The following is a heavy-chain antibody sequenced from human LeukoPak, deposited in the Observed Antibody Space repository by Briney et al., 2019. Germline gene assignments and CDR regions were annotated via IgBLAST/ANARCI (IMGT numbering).Heavy chain of an antibody. Sequence: SETLSLTCAVSGGSISSGGYSWSWIRQPPGKGLEWIGYIYHSGNTYYSPSLKSRVTISVDTSKNQFSLKLSSVTAADTAVYYCARLRLSGYCSGTSCFNYYYYGMDVWGRGTTVTVSS. V-gene: IGHV4-30-2*03. CDR3: ARLRLSGYCSGTSCFNYYYYGMDV. D-gene: IGHD2-2*01. CDR2: IYHSGNT. J-gene: IGHJ6*02. CDR1: GGSISSGGYS.